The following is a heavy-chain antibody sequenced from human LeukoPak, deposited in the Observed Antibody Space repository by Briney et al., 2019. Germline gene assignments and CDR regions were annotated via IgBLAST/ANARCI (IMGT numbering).Heavy chain of an antibody. V-gene: IGHV3-23*01. J-gene: IGHJ4*02. CDR1: GFTFSSYG. D-gene: IGHD2-2*01. CDR2: ISGSGGST. Sequence: PGGSLRLSCAASGFTFSSYGMSWVRQAPGKGLEWVSGISGSGGSTYYADSVKGRFTISRDNSENTLYLQMNSLRAEDTAVYYCAKDLDIVVVPAATGFGYWGQGTLVTVSS. CDR3: AKDLDIVVVPAATGFGY.